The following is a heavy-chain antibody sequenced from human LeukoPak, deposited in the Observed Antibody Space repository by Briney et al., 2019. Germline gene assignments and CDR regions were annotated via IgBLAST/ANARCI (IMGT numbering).Heavy chain of an antibody. CDR1: GYTFTSYY. CDR2: INPSGGST. CDR3: ARLTGSRLNFDY. D-gene: IGHD1-14*01. Sequence: ASVKVSCKASGYTFTSYYIHWVRQAPGQGPEWMGIINPSGGSTSYAQEFQGRVTMTKDTSTSTVYMELSSLRSEDTAVYFCARLTGSRLNFDYWGQGTLVTVSS. V-gene: IGHV1-46*01. J-gene: IGHJ4*02.